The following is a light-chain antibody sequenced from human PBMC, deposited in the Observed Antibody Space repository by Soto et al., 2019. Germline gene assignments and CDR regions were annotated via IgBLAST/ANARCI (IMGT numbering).Light chain of an antibody. CDR2: GTT. V-gene: IGKV3-20*01. CDR3: QQYVSSRPT. CDR1: QTVSSNY. J-gene: IGKJ4*01. Sequence: IVWTQSPGTVSLSPGETAALSCRASQTVSSNYLAWYQQKPGQAPRLLIYGTTSRATGVPDRFSGGGSGTAFTLTSSRLEPEDFAVDNCQQYVSSRPTFGGGTQVEI.